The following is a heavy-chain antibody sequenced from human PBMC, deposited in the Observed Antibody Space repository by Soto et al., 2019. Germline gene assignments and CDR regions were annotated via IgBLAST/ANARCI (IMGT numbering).Heavy chain of an antibody. Sequence: QVQLVQSGAEVKEPGASVRLSCKASGYTFTDSYIHWVRQAPGQGLEWMGVINPVGGSTTYIQKFQGRVTLTRDMSTTTVHMVLSALRSDDTATYYRARDEGAAMGFQYWGQGTPVNVFS. CDR3: ARDEGAAMGFQY. CDR2: INPVGGST. J-gene: IGHJ4*02. V-gene: IGHV1-46*01. D-gene: IGHD5-18*01. CDR1: GYTFTDSY.